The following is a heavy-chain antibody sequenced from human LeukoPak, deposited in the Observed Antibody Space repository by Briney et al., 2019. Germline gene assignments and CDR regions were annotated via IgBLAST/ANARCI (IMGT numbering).Heavy chain of an antibody. CDR1: GFTFDDYA. V-gene: IGHV3-9*01. D-gene: IGHD3-10*01. J-gene: IGHJ3*02. CDR3: AKDREVWGFGEDAFDI. CDR2: ISWNSATI. Sequence: GGSLRLSCAASGFTFDDYAMHWVRQAPGKGLEWVSSISWNSATIGYADSVKGRFTISRDNAKNSLYLQMNVLGAEDTAFYYCAKDREVWGFGEDAFDIWGQGTMVTVSS.